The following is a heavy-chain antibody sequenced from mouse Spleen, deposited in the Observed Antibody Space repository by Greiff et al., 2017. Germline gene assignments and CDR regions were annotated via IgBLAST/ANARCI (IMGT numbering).Heavy chain of an antibody. CDR1: GFSLTSYG. D-gene: IGHD2-3*01. CDR2: IWSGGST. V-gene: IGHV2-2*01. CDR3: ASYDGYYEGFAY. J-gene: IGHJ3*01. Sequence: VQVVESGPGLVQPSQSLSITCTVSGFSLTSYGVHWVRQSPGKGLEWLGVIWSGGSTDYNAAFISRLSISKDNSKSQVFFKMNSLQADDTAIYYCASYDGYYEGFAYWGQGTLVTVSA.